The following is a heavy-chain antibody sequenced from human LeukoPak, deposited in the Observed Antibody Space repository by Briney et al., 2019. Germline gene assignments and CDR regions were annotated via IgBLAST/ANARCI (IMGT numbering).Heavy chain of an antibody. J-gene: IGHJ4*02. CDR1: GFTFSSYV. CDR3: AKGGRYCSGGNCYFFDY. D-gene: IGHD2-15*01. CDR2: ISGSGGRT. Sequence: GGSLRLSCAASGFTFSSYVMSWVRQAPGMGLEWVSAISGSGGRTYYADSVKGRFTISRDNSKTTLYLQMNSLRADDTAVYYCAKGGRYCSGGNCYFFDYWGQGTLVTISS. V-gene: IGHV3-23*01.